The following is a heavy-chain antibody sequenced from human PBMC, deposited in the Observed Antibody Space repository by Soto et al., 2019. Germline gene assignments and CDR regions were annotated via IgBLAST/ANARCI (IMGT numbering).Heavy chain of an antibody. CDR1: GFRFSDYW. D-gene: IGHD3-3*01. V-gene: IGHV3-7*01. CDR2: IKEDVSEK. Sequence: EVQLVESGGGLVQPGGSLRVSCAAAGFRFSDYWMTWVRQVPGKGLEWVANIKEDVSEKYYADSVKGRFTISRDNAKNSMYVQVNSVRGEDTAVYYCARSRAGRTAASYYEYTDVWGKGTTVTVSS. J-gene: IGHJ6*03. CDR3: ARSRAGRTAASYYEYTDV.